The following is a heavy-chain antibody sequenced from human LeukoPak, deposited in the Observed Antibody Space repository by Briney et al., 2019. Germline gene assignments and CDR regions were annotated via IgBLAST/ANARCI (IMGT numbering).Heavy chain of an antibody. CDR3: ASLFTYSGYGTGAFDI. CDR1: GFTFSRNS. J-gene: IGHJ3*02. Sequence: PGGSLRLSCAASGFTFSRNSMTWVRQAPGKGLEWVSSISTSSSYIYYADSVKGRFTISRDNAKNSLYLQMNSLRAEDTAVYYCASLFTYSGYGTGAFDIWGQGTMVTVSS. V-gene: IGHV3-21*01. D-gene: IGHD5-12*01. CDR2: ISTSSSYI.